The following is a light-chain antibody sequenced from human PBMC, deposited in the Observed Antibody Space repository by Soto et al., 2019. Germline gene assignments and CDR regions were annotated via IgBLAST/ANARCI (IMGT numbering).Light chain of an antibody. Sequence: EIVMTQSPATLSVSPGDGATLSCRASQSISTNLAWYQQKPGQAPRLLIYGASSRATGIPDRFSGSGSGTDFTLTISSLQSEDFAVYYCQQYNNWPPVTFGQGTKVDIK. V-gene: IGKV3D-15*01. CDR2: GAS. CDR1: QSISTN. CDR3: QQYNNWPPVT. J-gene: IGKJ1*01.